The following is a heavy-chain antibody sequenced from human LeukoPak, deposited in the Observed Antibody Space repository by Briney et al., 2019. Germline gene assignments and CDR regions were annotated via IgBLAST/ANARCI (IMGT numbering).Heavy chain of an antibody. CDR2: ISGTGGRT. CDR3: AKGLHGGVGYGVDV. J-gene: IGHJ6*02. D-gene: IGHD3-16*01. CDR1: GFTFSSYA. Sequence: GGSLRLSCAASGFTFSSYAMSWVRQAPGKGLEWVSSISGTGGRTYSADSVKGRFTISRDNSKNTLYLQMKNLRVEHTAVYYCAKGLHGGVGYGVDVWGQGTTVSVSS. V-gene: IGHV3-23*01.